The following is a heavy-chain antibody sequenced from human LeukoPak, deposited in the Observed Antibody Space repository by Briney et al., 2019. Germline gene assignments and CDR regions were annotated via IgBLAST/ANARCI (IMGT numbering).Heavy chain of an antibody. CDR2: ISWNSGSM. J-gene: IGHJ4*02. V-gene: IGHV3-9*01. CDR1: GFTFYGYA. Sequence: GGSLRLSCAASGFTFYGYAMHWVRHAPGKGLEWVSGISWNSGSMGYADSVKGRFTISRDNAKNSLYLQMNSLRAEDTALYYCAKGSPYYYDSSGRSPPDYWGQGTLVTVSS. D-gene: IGHD3-22*01. CDR3: AKGSPYYYDSSGRSPPDY.